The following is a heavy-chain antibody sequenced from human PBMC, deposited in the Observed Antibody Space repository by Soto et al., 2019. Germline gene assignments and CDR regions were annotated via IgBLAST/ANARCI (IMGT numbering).Heavy chain of an antibody. Sequence: EVQLLESGGTLVQPGGSLRLSCAASGFTFSTYAMNWVRQAPGKGLEWVSYISGSSGGSTYYADSVKGRFTISRDNSNNKLFLQMNSLRVEDTAVYYCAKVSRFPGGLRSLFWGQGSLVTVSS. CDR3: AKVSRFPGGLRSLF. D-gene: IGHD3-10*01. J-gene: IGHJ4*02. CDR2: ISGSSGGST. CDR1: GFTFSTYA. V-gene: IGHV3-23*01.